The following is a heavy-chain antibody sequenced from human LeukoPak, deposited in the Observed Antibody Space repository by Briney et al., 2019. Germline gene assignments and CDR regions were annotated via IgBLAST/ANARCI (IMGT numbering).Heavy chain of an antibody. V-gene: IGHV4-38-2*02. Sequence: SSETLSLTCTVSGYSISSGYFWGWVRQSPEKGLEWIATIHHRGATYYNPSLESRVNIAIDTSKDQVSLRLTSVTAADTAVYYCASSYLEWLLKGGYFDYWGQGTLVTVSS. J-gene: IGHJ4*02. D-gene: IGHD3-3*01. CDR3: ASSYLEWLLKGGYFDY. CDR2: IHHRGAT. CDR1: GYSISSGYF.